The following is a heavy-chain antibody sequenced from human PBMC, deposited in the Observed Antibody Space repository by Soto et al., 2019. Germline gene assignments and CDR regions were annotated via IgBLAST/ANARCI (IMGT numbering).Heavy chain of an antibody. CDR3: SRGVTP. CDR1: GYTFTKHG. V-gene: IGHV1-18*04. Sequence: ASVKVSFKASGYTFTKHGICWVRQAPGQGPEGVGSVSGYNEKTKSAPKFQGRVTMTTDTATSTAYMELRSLRSEDTAMYDCSRGVTPWGQGTLVTVSS. CDR2: VSGYNEKT. J-gene: IGHJ5*02.